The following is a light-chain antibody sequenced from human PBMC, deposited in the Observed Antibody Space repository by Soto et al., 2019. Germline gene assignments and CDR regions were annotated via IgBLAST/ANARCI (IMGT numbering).Light chain of an antibody. CDR2: RNN. J-gene: IGLJ3*02. V-gene: IGLV1-47*01. CDR1: SSNIGSNY. Sequence: QSVLTQPLSASGTPGQRVTISCSGSSSNIGSNYVYWYQQLPGTAPKLLIYRNNQRPSGVHDRFSGSKSGTSASLAISGLRSEDEADYYCAAWDDSLSGPVFGGGTKLTVL. CDR3: AAWDDSLSGPV.